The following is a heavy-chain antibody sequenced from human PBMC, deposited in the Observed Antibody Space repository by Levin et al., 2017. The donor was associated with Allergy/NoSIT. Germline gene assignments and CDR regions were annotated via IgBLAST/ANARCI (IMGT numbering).Heavy chain of an antibody. Sequence: GGSLRLSFAVSGFTFSTYWMHWVRQAPGKGLVWVSRINSGGSDTDYADSVKGRFTISRDNARNTLYLQMNSLSAEDTAVYYCAKGGCSATSCLDYWGQGTLVTVSS. D-gene: IGHD2-2*01. V-gene: IGHV3-74*01. CDR3: AKGGCSATSCLDY. CDR1: GFTFSTYW. CDR2: INSGGSDT. J-gene: IGHJ4*02.